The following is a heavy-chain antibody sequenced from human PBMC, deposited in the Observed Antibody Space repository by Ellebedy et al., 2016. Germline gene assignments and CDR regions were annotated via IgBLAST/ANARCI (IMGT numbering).Heavy chain of an antibody. D-gene: IGHD4-17*01. J-gene: IGHJ6*03. CDR1: GGTFSSYA. CDR2: IIPIFGTA. Sequence: SVKVSXXASGGTFSSYAISWVRQAPGQGLEWMGGIIPIFGTANYAQKFQGRVTITADESTSTAYMELSSLRSEDTAVYYCARAPSDYAHYYYYMDVWGKGTTVTVSS. CDR3: ARAPSDYAHYYYYMDV. V-gene: IGHV1-69*13.